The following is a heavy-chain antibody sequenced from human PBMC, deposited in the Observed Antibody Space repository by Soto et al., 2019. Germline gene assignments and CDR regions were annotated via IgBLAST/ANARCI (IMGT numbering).Heavy chain of an antibody. CDR1: GYTFTGYY. J-gene: IGHJ4*02. CDR3: ARARGGSSWRLLYYFDY. V-gene: IGHV1-2*04. D-gene: IGHD6-13*01. CDR2: INPNSGGT. Sequence: GASVKVSCKASGYTFTGYYMHWVRQAPGQGLEWMGWINPNSGGTNYAQKFQGWVTMTRDTSISTAYMELSRLRSDDTAVYYCARARGGSSWRLLYYFDYWGQGTLVTVYS.